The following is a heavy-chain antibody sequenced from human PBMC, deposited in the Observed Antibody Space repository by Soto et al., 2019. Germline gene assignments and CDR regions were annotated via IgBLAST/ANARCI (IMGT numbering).Heavy chain of an antibody. CDR2: ISSSSSYI. V-gene: IGHV3-21*01. J-gene: IGHJ6*03. Sequence: GGSLRLSCAASGFTFSSYSMNWVRQAPGKGLEWVSSISSSSSYIYYGDSVKGRFTISRDNAKNSLYLQMNSLRAEDTAVYYCAREAMVRGVISMDVWGKGTTVTVSS. CDR3: AREAMVRGVISMDV. D-gene: IGHD3-10*01. CDR1: GFTFSSYS.